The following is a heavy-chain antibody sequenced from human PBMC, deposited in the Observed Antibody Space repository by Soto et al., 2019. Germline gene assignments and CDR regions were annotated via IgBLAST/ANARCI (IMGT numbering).Heavy chain of an antibody. CDR2: INYSETT. J-gene: IGHJ4*02. CDR3: ARRYGSGKYYFDF. V-gene: IGHV4-34*01. D-gene: IGHD3-10*01. CDR1: GWPFSDLY. Sequence: PSDSLSPTFLCSGWPFSDLYCSRFRQPPGKGLEWIGEINYSETTNYNPSLESPVTVSVDSFKNQCTLKVTSVTAADTAVYYCARRYGSGKYYFDFWGQGTPVTVS.